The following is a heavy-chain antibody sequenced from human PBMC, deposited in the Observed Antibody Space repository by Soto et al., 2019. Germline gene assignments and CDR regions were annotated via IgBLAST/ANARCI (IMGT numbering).Heavy chain of an antibody. CDR2: IIPIFGTA. CDR1: GGTFSSYA. Sequence: SVKVSCKASGGTFSSYAISWVRQAPGQGLEWMGGIIPIFGTANYAQKFQGRVTITADKSTSTAYMELSSLRSEDTAVYYCARSGYSGYRMDAYYYYYYGMDVWGQGTTVTVSS. V-gene: IGHV1-69*06. J-gene: IGHJ6*02. CDR3: ARSGYSGYRMDAYYYYYYGMDV. D-gene: IGHD5-12*01.